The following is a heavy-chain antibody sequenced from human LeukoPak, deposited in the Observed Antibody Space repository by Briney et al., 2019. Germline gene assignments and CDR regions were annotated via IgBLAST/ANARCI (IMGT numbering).Heavy chain of an antibody. J-gene: IGHJ4*02. CDR2: IYYSGST. D-gene: IGHD6-19*01. CDR1: GGTISSYY. Sequence: PSETLSLTCTVSGGTISSYYWSWIRQPPGKGLEWIGYIYYSGSTNYNPSLKSRVTISLGTSKNQFSLKLSSVTAADTAVYYCARRVSGWYAFDHWGQGTLVAVSS. CDR3: ARRVSGWYAFDH. V-gene: IGHV4-59*08.